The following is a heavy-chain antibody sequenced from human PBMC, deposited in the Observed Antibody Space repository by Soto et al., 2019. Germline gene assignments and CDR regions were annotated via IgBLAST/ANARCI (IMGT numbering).Heavy chain of an antibody. Sequence: ASVKVSCKASGYTFTSYGISWVRQAPGQGLEWMGWISAYNGNTNYAQKLQGRVTMTTDTSTSTAYVELRSLRSDDTAVYYCARSDCSGGSCHSHYYHYYMDVWGKGSTVPVSS. J-gene: IGHJ6*03. V-gene: IGHV1-18*01. CDR3: ARSDCSGGSCHSHYYHYYMDV. CDR1: GYTFTSYG. CDR2: ISAYNGNT. D-gene: IGHD2-15*01.